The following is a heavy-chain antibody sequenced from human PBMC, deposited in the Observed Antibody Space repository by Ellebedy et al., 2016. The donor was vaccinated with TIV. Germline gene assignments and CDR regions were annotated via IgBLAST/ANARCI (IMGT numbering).Heavy chain of an antibody. J-gene: IGHJ2*01. V-gene: IGHV4-31*03. D-gene: IGHD1-1*01. Sequence: SETLSLTXTVSGGSISSGGYYWSWIRQHPGKGLEWIGYIYYSGSTYYNPSLKSRVTISVDTSKNQFSLKLSSVTAADTAVYYCARGIELATHRTPAWYFDLWGRGTLVTVSS. CDR2: IYYSGST. CDR1: GGSISSGGYY. CDR3: ARGIELATHRTPAWYFDL.